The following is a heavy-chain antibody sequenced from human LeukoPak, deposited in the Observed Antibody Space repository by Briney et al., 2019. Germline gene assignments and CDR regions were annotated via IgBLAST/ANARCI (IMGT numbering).Heavy chain of an antibody. CDR2: IYYTGST. CDR1: GGSISSYF. Sequence: SETLSLTCTVSGGSISSYFWSWIRQPPGKGLEWIGYIYYTGSTNYNPSLKSRVAISVDTSKNQFSLKLSPVTAADTAVYYCARQFGEGTLDYWGQGTLVTVSS. D-gene: IGHD3-3*01. CDR3: ARQFGEGTLDY. J-gene: IGHJ4*02. V-gene: IGHV4-59*08.